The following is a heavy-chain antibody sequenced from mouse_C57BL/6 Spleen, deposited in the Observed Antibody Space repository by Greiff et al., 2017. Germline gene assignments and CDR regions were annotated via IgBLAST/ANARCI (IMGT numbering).Heavy chain of an antibody. CDR3: VLYDYDGN. CDR1: GYSFTDYN. J-gene: IGHJ2*01. CDR2: INPNYGTT. V-gene: IGHV1-39*01. D-gene: IGHD2-4*01. Sequence: EVKLQESGPELVKPGASVKISCKASGYSFTDYNMNWVKQSNGKSLEWIGVINPNYGTTRYNQKFNGKATLTVDQSSSTAYMQLNSLTSEDSAVYYCVLYDYDGNWGQGTTLTVSS.